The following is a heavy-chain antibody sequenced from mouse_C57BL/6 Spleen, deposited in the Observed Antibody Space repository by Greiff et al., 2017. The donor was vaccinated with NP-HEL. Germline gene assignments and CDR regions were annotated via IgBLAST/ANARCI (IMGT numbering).Heavy chain of an antibody. J-gene: IGHJ2*01. CDR3: ARDRGGRVRDY. D-gene: IGHD3-1*01. CDR2: ISDGGSYT. Sequence: EVQGVESGGGLVKPGGSLKLSCAASGFTFSSYAMSWVRQTPEKRLEWVATISDGGSYTYYPDNVKGRFTISRDNAKNNLYLQMSHLKSEDTAMYYCARDRGGRVRDYWGQGTTLTVSS. V-gene: IGHV5-4*01. CDR1: GFTFSSYA.